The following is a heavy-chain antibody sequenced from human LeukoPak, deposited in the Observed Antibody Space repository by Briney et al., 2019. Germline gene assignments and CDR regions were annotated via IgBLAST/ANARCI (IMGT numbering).Heavy chain of an antibody. CDR3: ATLPHFWSGPMDV. CDR1: GYTFTSYY. J-gene: IGHJ6*04. Sequence: GASVKVSCKASGYTFTSYYMHWVRQAPGKGLEWMGGFDPEDGETIYAQKFQGRVTMTEDTSTDTAYMELSSLRSEDTAVYYCATLPHFWSGPMDVWGKGTTVTVSS. V-gene: IGHV1-24*01. D-gene: IGHD3-3*02. CDR2: FDPEDGET.